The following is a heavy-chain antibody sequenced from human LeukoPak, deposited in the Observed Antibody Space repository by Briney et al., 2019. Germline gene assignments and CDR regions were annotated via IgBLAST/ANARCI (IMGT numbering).Heavy chain of an antibody. CDR3: ASLEATIYYYGMDV. Sequence: SETLSLTCAVYGGSFSGYYWSWIRQPPGKGLEWIGEINHSGSTNYNPSLKSQVTISVDTSKNQFSLKLSSVTAADTAVYYCASLEATIYYYGMDVWGQGTTVTVSS. CDR2: INHSGST. V-gene: IGHV4-34*01. D-gene: IGHD1-26*01. CDR1: GGSFSGYY. J-gene: IGHJ6*02.